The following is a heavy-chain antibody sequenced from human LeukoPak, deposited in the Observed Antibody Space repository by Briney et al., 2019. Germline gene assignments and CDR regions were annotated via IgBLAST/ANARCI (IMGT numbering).Heavy chain of an antibody. Sequence: GGSLRLSCAASGFTFSSYEMNWVRQAPGKGLEWVSYISSSGSTIYYADSVKGRFTISRDNSKNTLYLQMNSLRAEDTAVYYCAKSPILYSSSWYGDYWGQGTLVTVSS. D-gene: IGHD6-13*01. CDR1: GFTFSSYE. V-gene: IGHV3-48*03. J-gene: IGHJ4*02. CDR2: ISSSGSTI. CDR3: AKSPILYSSSWYGDY.